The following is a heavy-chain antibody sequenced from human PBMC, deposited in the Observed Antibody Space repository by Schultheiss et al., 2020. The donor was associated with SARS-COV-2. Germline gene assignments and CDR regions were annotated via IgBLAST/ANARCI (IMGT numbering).Heavy chain of an antibody. J-gene: IGHJ6*02. Sequence: LRLSCAVSGGSISSSNWWSWIRQPAGKGLEWIGRIYTSGSTNYNPSLKSRVTISVDTSKNQFSLKLSSVTAADTAVYYCAREGEGYDFWSGYYYYGMDVWGQGTTVTVSS. V-gene: IGHV4-61*02. CDR1: GGSISSSNW. D-gene: IGHD3-3*01. CDR2: IYTSGST. CDR3: AREGEGYDFWSGYYYYGMDV.